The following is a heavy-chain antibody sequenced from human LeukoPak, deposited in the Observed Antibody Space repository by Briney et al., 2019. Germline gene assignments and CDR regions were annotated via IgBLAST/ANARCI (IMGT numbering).Heavy chain of an antibody. Sequence: GGSLTLSCAASGFTFSNYWMSWARHAPGKGREWVANMNQDGSEENYLDSVKGRHTISRDTAKNSLYPKMHTLRAEDTAVYYCARDSTYSSSWTTSIDYYYDVDVWGQGTMVTVSS. D-gene: IGHD6-13*01. CDR1: GFTFSNYW. V-gene: IGHV3-7*01. J-gene: IGHJ6*02. CDR2: MNQDGSEE. CDR3: ARDSTYSSSWTTSIDYYYDVDV.